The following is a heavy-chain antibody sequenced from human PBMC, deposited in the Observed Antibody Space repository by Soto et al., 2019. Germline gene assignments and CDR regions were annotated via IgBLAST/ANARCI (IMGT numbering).Heavy chain of an antibody. CDR3: ARDRRYYDSGGMDV. CDR2: IYYSGRT. CDR1: GGSISSGDYY. J-gene: IGHJ6*02. Sequence: QVQLQESGPGLVKPSQTLSLTCTVSGGSISSGDYYWSWIRQPPGKGLEWIGYIYYSGRTYYNPSNKSRVTISVDTSKNQFSLKLSSVTAADTAVYYCARDRRYYDSGGMDVWGQGTTVTVSS. V-gene: IGHV4-30-4*01. D-gene: IGHD3-22*01.